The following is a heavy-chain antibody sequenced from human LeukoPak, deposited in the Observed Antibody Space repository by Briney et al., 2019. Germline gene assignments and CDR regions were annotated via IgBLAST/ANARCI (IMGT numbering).Heavy chain of an antibody. V-gene: IGHV3-66*01. CDR3: AKDRGMITFGGVIVIPGYFDY. CDR2: IYSGGST. Sequence: GGSLRLSCAASGFTVSSNYMSWVRQAPGKGLEWVSVIYSGGSTYYADSVKGRFTISRDNSKNTLYLQMNSLRAEDTAVYYCAKDRGMITFGGVIVIPGYFDYWGQGTLVTVSS. D-gene: IGHD3-16*02. CDR1: GFTVSSNY. J-gene: IGHJ4*02.